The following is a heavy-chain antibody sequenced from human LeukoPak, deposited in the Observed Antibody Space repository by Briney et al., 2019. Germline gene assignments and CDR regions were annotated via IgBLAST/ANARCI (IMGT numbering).Heavy chain of an antibody. CDR1: GFTFSSYA. CDR3: ARDFRPPGAFDI. CDR2: ISYDGSNK. J-gene: IGHJ3*02. V-gene: IGHV3-30*01. D-gene: IGHD3-10*01. Sequence: PGGSLRLSCAASGFTFSSYAMHWVRQAPGKGLEWVAVISYDGSNKYYADSVKGRFTISRDNSKNTLYLQMNSLRAEDTAVYYCARDFRPPGAFDIWGQGTMVTVSS.